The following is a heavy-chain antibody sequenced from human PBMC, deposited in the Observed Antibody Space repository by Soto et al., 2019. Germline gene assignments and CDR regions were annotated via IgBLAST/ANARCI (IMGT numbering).Heavy chain of an antibody. J-gene: IGHJ4*02. CDR2: IKSKADGGTT. V-gene: IGHV3-15*07. CDR1: GFSLTNVW. Sequence: EVQLVESEGGLVKPGGSLRLSCAVSGFSLTNVWMNWVRQAPGKGLEWVGRIKSKADGGTTDYAAPVKGRFIISRDESKNTLDLEMNSLKIEDTAVYYCSHGSEQYFESWGQGTLVTVSS. CDR3: SHGSEQYFES. D-gene: IGHD3-10*01.